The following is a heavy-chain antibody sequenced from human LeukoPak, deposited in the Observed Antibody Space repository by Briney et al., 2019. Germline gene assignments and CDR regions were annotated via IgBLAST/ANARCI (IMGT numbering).Heavy chain of an antibody. D-gene: IGHD3-22*01. Sequence: ASVKVSCKASGYTFTGYYMHWVRQAPGQGLEWMGWINPNSGGTNYAQKFQGRVTMTRDTSISTAYMELSRLRSDDTAVYYCARGQGTRDSSGYTNPSDYWGQGTLVTVSS. CDR2: INPNSGGT. J-gene: IGHJ4*02. CDR1: GYTFTGYY. V-gene: IGHV1-2*02. CDR3: ARGQGTRDSSGYTNPSDY.